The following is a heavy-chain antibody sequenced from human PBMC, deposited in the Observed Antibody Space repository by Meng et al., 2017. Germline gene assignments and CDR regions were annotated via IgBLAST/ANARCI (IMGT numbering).Heavy chain of an antibody. V-gene: IGHV4-39*07. CDR2: MYYSGNT. CDR3: AREHTRTGYYYYGMDV. Sequence: SETLSLTCTVSGGSISSSSYYWGWIRQPPGKGLEWIASMYYSGNTYYNPSLKSRVTISVDTSKNQFSLKLTSVTAADTAVYYCAREHTRTGYYYYGMDVWGQGTTVTVSS. CDR1: GGSISSSSYY. D-gene: IGHD3/OR15-3a*01. J-gene: IGHJ6*02.